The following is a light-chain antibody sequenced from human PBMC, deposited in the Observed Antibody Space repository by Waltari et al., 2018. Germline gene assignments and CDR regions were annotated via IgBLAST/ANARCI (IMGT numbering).Light chain of an antibody. CDR2: TDD. Sequence: SVLTQPPSASGTPGPRLTISCFGSSSNIGPNIVTWYQQVPGTAPTLLIYTDDQRPSGVSGRFSGSRSGTSASLAISGLQSEDEADYYCSAWDDRLNAYVFGTGTKVTVL. CDR1: SSNIGPNI. V-gene: IGLV1-44*01. CDR3: SAWDDRLNAYV. J-gene: IGLJ1*01.